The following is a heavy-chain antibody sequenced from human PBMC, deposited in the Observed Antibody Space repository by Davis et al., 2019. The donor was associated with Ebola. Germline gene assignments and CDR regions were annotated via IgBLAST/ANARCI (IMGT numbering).Heavy chain of an antibody. V-gene: IGHV3-30*18. D-gene: IGHD5-24*01. CDR2: ISYDGSNK. Sequence: GGSLRLSCAASGFTFSSYSMNWVRQAPGKGLEWVAVISYDGSNKYYADSVKGRFTISRDNSKNTLYLQMNSLRAEDTAVYYCAKVEYYGYWGQGTLVTVSS. CDR3: AKVEYYGY. CDR1: GFTFSSYS. J-gene: IGHJ4*02.